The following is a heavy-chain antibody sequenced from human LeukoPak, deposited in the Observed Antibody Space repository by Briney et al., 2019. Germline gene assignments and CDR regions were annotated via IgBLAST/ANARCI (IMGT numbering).Heavy chain of an antibody. J-gene: IGHJ4*02. V-gene: IGHV4-34*01. CDR3: ARVSSRRLPPSYSYDRRNYFDY. CDR2: INHSGST. Sequence: SETLSLTCAVYGGSFSGYYWSWIRQPPGKGLEWIGQINHSGSTNYSPSLKSRVTISVDTSKNQFSLKLSSVTAADTAVYYCARVSSRRLPPSYSYDRRNYFDYWGQGTLVTVSS. CDR1: GGSFSGYY. D-gene: IGHD3-22*01.